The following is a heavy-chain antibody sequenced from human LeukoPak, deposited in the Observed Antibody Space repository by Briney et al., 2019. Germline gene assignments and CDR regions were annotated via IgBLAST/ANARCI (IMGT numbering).Heavy chain of an antibody. CDR3: ARPQGALDHRKRYYYYMDV. J-gene: IGHJ6*03. CDR1: GYTFTGYY. V-gene: IGHV1-2*02. Sequence: ASVKVSCKASGYTFTGYYMHWVRQAPGQGLEWMGWINPNSGGTNYAQKFQGRVTMTRDTSISTAYMELSRLRSDDTAVYYCARPQGALDHRKRYYYYMDVWGKGTTVTVSS. D-gene: IGHD3-16*01. CDR2: INPNSGGT.